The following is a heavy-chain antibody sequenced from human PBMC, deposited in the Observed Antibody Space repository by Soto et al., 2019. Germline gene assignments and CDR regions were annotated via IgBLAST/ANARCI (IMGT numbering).Heavy chain of an antibody. CDR2: INHSGST. CDR1: GGSFSGYY. CDR3: ARDKITGLFDY. D-gene: IGHD2-8*02. J-gene: IGHJ4*02. Sequence: SETLSLTCAVYGGSFSGYYWTWIRQPPGTGLEWIGEINHSGSTNYNPSLKSRVTISVDTSKNQFSLKLTSVTAADAAVYYCARDKITGLFDYWGQGTLVTSPQ. V-gene: IGHV4-34*01.